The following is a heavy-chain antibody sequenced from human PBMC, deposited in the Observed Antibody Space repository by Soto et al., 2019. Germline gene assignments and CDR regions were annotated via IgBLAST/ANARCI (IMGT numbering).Heavy chain of an antibody. J-gene: IGHJ4*02. Sequence: QVQLHQWGAGLLKPSEILSLTCAVYNGSFMGYYWTWVRQPPGKGLEWIGEINHVGSPNYNPSLKSRVVISIDTCKQQFSLRLNSLTAADTAVYYCASLSGGRFLDKGDYWGQGIQVTVSS. CDR2: INHVGSP. CDR1: NGSFMGYY. CDR3: ASLSGGRFLDKGDY. D-gene: IGHD3-3*01. V-gene: IGHV4-34*01.